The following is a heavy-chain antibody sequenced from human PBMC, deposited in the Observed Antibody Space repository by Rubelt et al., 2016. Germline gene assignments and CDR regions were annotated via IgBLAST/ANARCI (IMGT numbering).Heavy chain of an antibody. Sequence: GKGLVWVSRINTDGSTSYADSVKGRFTISRDNGKNTLHLQMNSLRAEDTAVYYCARSESGIAAAPDWFDPWGQGALVTVSS. V-gene: IGHV3-74*01. CDR2: INTDGST. CDR3: ARSESGIAAAPDWFDP. D-gene: IGHD6-13*01. J-gene: IGHJ5*02.